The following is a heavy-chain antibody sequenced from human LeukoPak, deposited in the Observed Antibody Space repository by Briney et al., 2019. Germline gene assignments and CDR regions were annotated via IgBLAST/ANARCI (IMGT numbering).Heavy chain of an antibody. V-gene: IGHV4-34*01. Sequence: SETLSLTCALYGGSFSGYYWSWIRQPPGKGLEWIGEINHSGSTNYNPSLKSRVTISVDTSKNQFSLKLSSVTAADTAVYYCARLDYYGSGSRFDYWGQGTLVTVSS. CDR2: INHSGST. D-gene: IGHD3-10*01. J-gene: IGHJ4*02. CDR3: ARLDYYGSGSRFDY. CDR1: GGSFSGYY.